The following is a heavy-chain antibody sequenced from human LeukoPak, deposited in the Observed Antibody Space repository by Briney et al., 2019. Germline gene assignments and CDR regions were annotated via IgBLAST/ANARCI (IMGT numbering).Heavy chain of an antibody. CDR3: ARGENSKTYPVSGY. V-gene: IGHV3-7*01. J-gene: IGHJ4*02. Sequence: PGGSLRLSCEASAFTFSSYWMSWVRQAPGKGLEWVANIKEDGSEINYVDSVKGRFTISRDNSKNTLFLQTNSLRAEDTAVYYCARGENSKTYPVSGYWGQGTLVTVSS. CDR2: IKEDGSEI. CDR1: AFTFSSYW. D-gene: IGHD2/OR15-2a*01.